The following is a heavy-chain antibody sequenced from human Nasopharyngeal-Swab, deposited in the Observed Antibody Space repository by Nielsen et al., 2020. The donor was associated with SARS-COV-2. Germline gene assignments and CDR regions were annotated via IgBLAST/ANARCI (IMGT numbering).Heavy chain of an antibody. J-gene: IGHJ4*02. V-gene: IGHV1-69*06. CDR1: GGTFSSYA. CDR3: ARGIYSLSPSFDY. D-gene: IGHD5-12*01. CDR2: IIPIFGTA. Sequence: SVKVSCKASGGTFSSYAIRWVRQAPGQGLEWMGGIIPIFGTANYAQKFQGRVTITADKSTSTAYMELSSLSSEDTAVYYCARGIYSLSPSFDYWGQGTLVTVSS.